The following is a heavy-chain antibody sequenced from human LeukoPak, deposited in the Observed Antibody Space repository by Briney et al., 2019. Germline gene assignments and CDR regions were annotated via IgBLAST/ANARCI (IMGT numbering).Heavy chain of an antibody. CDR3: SEGYFEPVDY. CDR1: GASVSSSH. CDR2: LSYTGKT. V-gene: IGHV4-59*02. J-gene: IGHJ4*02. D-gene: IGHD2/OR15-2a*01. Sequence: SETLSLTCLVSGASVSSSHWNWIRQFPGKGLEWIGCLSYTGKTDYNPSLTGRVTISLGTSKNQVSLKLRSVTAADTAVYYCSEGYFEPVDYWGQAILVTVSS.